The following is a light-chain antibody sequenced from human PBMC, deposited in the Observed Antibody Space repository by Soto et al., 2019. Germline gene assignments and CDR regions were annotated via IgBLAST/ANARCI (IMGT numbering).Light chain of an antibody. CDR2: DVS. Sequence: QSVLTQSPSASGSPGQSVTISCTGTSSDIGGYDSVSWYQQHPGKAPKVMIYDVSKRPSGVPDRFSGSKSGNTASLIVSALQAEDEADYYCSSYTDRNNLVFGTGTKVTVL. J-gene: IGLJ1*01. V-gene: IGLV2-8*01. CDR1: SSDIGGYDS. CDR3: SSYTDRNNLV.